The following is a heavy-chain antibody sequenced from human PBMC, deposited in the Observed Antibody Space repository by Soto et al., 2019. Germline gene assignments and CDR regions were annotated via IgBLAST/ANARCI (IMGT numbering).Heavy chain of an antibody. CDR1: GFTCTNYA. CDR3: ASFQVAGVRYFDN. Sequence: GGSLRLSCAASGFTCTNYAMSWVRQAPGKGLEWVSTLSPGGVPTYYSESVNGRFTVSRDNSKNTLYLQMDSLRAEDTAVYFCASFQVAGVRYFDNWGQGTLVTVSS. D-gene: IGHD6-19*01. J-gene: IGHJ4*02. V-gene: IGHV3-23*01. CDR2: LSPGGVPT.